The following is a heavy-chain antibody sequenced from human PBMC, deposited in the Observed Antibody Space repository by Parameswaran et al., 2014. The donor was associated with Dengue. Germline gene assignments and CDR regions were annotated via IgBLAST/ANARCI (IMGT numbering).Heavy chain of an antibody. J-gene: IGHJ6*02. CDR2: ISSSSSTI. CDR3: AAEGRGYSYGFPYYGMDV. Sequence: VRQAPGKGLEWVSYISSSSSTIYYADSVKGRFTISRDNAKNSLYLQMNSLRDEDTAVYYCAAEGRGYSYGFPYYGMDVWGQGTTVTVSS. D-gene: IGHD5-18*01. V-gene: IGHV3-48*02.